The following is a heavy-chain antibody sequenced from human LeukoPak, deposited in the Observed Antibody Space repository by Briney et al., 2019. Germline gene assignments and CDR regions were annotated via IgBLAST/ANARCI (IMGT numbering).Heavy chain of an antibody. V-gene: IGHV3-30*18. CDR2: ISYDGSNK. CDR3: AKDKGAGRYYYYGMDV. CDR1: GFTFSSYG. Sequence: RTGGSLRLSCAASGFTFSSYGMHWVRQAPGKGLEWVAVISYDGSNKYYADSVKGRFTISRDNSKNTLYLQMNSLRAEDPAVYYCAKDKGAGRYYYYGMDVWGQGTTVTVSS. J-gene: IGHJ6*02. D-gene: IGHD6-19*01.